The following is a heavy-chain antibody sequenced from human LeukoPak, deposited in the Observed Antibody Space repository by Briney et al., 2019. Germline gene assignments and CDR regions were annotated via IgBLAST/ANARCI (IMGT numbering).Heavy chain of an antibody. CDR3: ASGGYGGPPV. CDR1: GFTLSTYD. CDR2: FGISGTI. Sequence: GGSLRLSCAASGFTLSTYDMHWVRQAPGKGLEWVSYFGISGTIIYAESVKGRFTISRDNAKNSLYLQMNSLRAEDTAVYYCASGGYGGPPVWGQGTLVTVSS. D-gene: IGHD4-23*01. V-gene: IGHV3-69-1*01. J-gene: IGHJ4*02.